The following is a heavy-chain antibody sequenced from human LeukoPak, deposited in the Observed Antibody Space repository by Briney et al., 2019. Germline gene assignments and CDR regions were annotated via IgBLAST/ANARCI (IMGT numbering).Heavy chain of an antibody. CDR1: GGSISSGDYY. CDR2: IYYSGST. CDR3: ARAPTVVRIFDY. V-gene: IGHV4-30-4*08. J-gene: IGHJ4*02. D-gene: IGHD4-23*01. Sequence: KASETLSLTCTVSGGSISSGDYYWSWIRQPRGKGLEWIGYIYYSGSTYYNPSLRSRVTISVDTSKNQFSLKLSSVTAADTAVYYCARAPTVVRIFDYWGQGTLLTVSS.